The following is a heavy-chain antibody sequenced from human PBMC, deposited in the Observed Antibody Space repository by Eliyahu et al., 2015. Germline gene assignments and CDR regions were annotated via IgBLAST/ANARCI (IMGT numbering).Heavy chain of an antibody. D-gene: IGHD3-10*01. CDR1: GFSLSNARMG. CDR2: IFSNDEK. CDR3: ARIYEGGVHADYYGSGSYYPNWFDP. V-gene: IGHV2-26*01. Sequence: QVTLKESGPVLVKPTETLTLTCTVSGFSLSNARMGVSWIRQPPGKALEWLAHIFSNDEKSYSTSLKSRLTISKDTSKSQVVLTMTNMDPVDTATYYCARIYEGGVHADYYGSGSYYPNWFDPWGQGTLVTVSS. J-gene: IGHJ5*02.